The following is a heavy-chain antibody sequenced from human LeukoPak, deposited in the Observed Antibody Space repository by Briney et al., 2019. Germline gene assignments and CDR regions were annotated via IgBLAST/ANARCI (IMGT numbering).Heavy chain of an antibody. CDR2: ISSNGGST. V-gene: IGHV3-64*01. D-gene: IGHD3-9*01. J-gene: IGHJ4*02. CDR3: ARVPSEILTGFYYFDY. Sequence: GGPLRLSCAASGFTFSSYATHCVRHAPGKGLEYVSAISSNGGSTFYANSVKGRFTLSRDNSKNTLYLKVDSMRAGDMSVYYFARVPSEILTGFYYFDYWGQGTLVTVSA. CDR1: GFTFSSYA.